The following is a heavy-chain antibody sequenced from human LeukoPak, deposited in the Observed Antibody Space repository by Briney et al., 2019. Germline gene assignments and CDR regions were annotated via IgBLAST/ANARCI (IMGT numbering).Heavy chain of an antibody. Sequence: ASEKVPYKASGYTFTGYYMHWVRQAPGQGLEWMGRINPNSGGTNYAQKFQGRVNMTRDKSISTAYMELSRLRSDDTAVCYCARGYPQPNDYWGQGTLVTVSS. D-gene: IGHD2-15*01. V-gene: IGHV1-2*06. J-gene: IGHJ4*02. CDR2: INPNSGGT. CDR3: ARGYPQPNDY. CDR1: GYTFTGYY.